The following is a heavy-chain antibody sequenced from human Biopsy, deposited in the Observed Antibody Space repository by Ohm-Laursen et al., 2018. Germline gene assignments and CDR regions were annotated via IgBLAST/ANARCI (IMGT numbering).Heavy chain of an antibody. CDR3: ARDPHGEGRDYGSYFDY. Sequence: ASVKVSCKASGYPFITYGISWVRQAPGQGLEWVGWISAYNGHTKFARKFQDRATMTTDTSTTTAYMDLRSLRSDDTAVYYCARDPHGEGRDYGSYFDYWGQGTLVTVSS. CDR1: GYPFITYG. V-gene: IGHV1-18*01. D-gene: IGHD4-17*01. J-gene: IGHJ4*02. CDR2: ISAYNGHT.